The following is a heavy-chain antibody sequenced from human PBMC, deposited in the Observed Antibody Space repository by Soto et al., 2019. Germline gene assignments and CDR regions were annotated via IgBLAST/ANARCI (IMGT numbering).Heavy chain of an antibody. CDR1: GFTFSSFA. J-gene: IGHJ5*01. CDR3: SRDTGTDYGDHSIPFDF. D-gene: IGHD4-17*01. Sequence: GGSLRLSCAASGFTFSSFAVHWVRQAPGKGLEWVTLISYDGSNKYYADSVKGRFTISRDNSKNTVYLQMNSLRAEDTAVYYYSRDTGTDYGDHSIPFDFWGQGTLGIVSS. V-gene: IGHV3-30-3*01. CDR2: ISYDGSNK.